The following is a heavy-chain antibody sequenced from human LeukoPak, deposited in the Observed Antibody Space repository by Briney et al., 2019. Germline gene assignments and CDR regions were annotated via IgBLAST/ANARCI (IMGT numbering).Heavy chain of an antibody. CDR1: GFTFSSYG. Sequence: GGSLRLSCAASGFTFSSYGMHWVRQAPGKGLEWVAVIWYDGSNKYYADSVKGRFTISRDNSKNTLYLQMNSLRAEDTAVYYCAKSLSGSYRDAFDIWGQGTMVTVSS. V-gene: IGHV3-33*06. D-gene: IGHD1-26*01. CDR2: IWYDGSNK. J-gene: IGHJ3*02. CDR3: AKSLSGSYRDAFDI.